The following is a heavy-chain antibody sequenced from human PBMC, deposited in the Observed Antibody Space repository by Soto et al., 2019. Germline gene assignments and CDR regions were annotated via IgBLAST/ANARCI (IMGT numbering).Heavy chain of an antibody. D-gene: IGHD2-2*01. CDR1: GGSISSYY. V-gene: IGHV4-59*01. CDR3: ERDHLPAGMVGNCTWFDP. Sequence: SETLSLTCTVSGGSISSYYLSWIRQPPGKGLEWIGYIYYSGSTNYNPSLKSRVTISVDTSKNQFSLKLSSVTAADTAVYYCERDHLPAGMVGNCTWFDPWAQGTLVSVS. CDR2: IYYSGST. J-gene: IGHJ5*02.